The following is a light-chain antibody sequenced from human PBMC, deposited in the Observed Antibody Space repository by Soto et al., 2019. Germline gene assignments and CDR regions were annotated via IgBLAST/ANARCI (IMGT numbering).Light chain of an antibody. Sequence: IVMTHSPATLSVSPCDRAALSCSASQTVSSSYLAWYQQKPGQAPRLLIYGASSRATGIPGRFSGSGSGTDFTLTISRLEPEDFAVYYCQQYGSSPWTFGQGTKVDI. CDR2: GAS. V-gene: IGKV3-20*01. CDR3: QQYGSSPWT. J-gene: IGKJ1*01. CDR1: QTVSSSY.